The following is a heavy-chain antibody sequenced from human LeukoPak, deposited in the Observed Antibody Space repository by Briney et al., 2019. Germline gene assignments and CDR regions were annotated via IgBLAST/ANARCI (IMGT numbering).Heavy chain of an antibody. Sequence: PSQTLSLTCTVSGDSISSGDYYWSWIRQPAGKGLEWIGRISSSGSTNYNPSLKSRVTISVDTSKNQFSLKLSSVTAADTAVYYCARVQAAAAGGAFDIWGQGTMVTVSS. CDR3: ARVQAAAAGGAFDI. D-gene: IGHD6-13*01. V-gene: IGHV4-61*02. CDR2: ISSSGST. CDR1: GDSISSGDYY. J-gene: IGHJ3*02.